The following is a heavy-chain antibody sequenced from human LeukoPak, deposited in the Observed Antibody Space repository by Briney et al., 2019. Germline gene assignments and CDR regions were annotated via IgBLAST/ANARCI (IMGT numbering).Heavy chain of an antibody. CDR1: GFTFNSYS. V-gene: IGHV3-21*01. Sequence: GGSLRLSCAASGFTFNSYSMNWVRQAPGKGLEWVSSISSSSSYIYYADSVKGRFTISRDNAKNSLYLQMNSLRAEDTAVYYCARDDRYCGGDCYSDYWGQGTLVTVSS. CDR2: ISSSSSYI. J-gene: IGHJ4*02. D-gene: IGHD2-21*02. CDR3: ARDDRYCGGDCYSDY.